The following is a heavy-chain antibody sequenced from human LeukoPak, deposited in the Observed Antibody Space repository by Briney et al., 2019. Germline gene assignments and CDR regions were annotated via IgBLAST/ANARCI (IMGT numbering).Heavy chain of an antibody. CDR1: GFTFSSYS. V-gene: IGHV3-21*04. J-gene: IGHJ4*02. D-gene: IGHD4/OR15-4a*01. CDR2: ISSSSSDI. CDR3: ARRAGAYSHPYDY. Sequence: GGSLRLSCAASGFTFSSYSMNWVRQAPGKGLEWVSSISSSSSDIYYADSVKGRFTISRDNSKNTLYLQMNSLRAEDTAVYYCARRAGAYSHPYDYWGQGTLVTVSS.